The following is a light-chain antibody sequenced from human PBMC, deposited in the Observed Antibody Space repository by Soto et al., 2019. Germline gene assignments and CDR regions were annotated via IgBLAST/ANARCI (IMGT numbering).Light chain of an antibody. CDR3: QEYNNWPPWT. CDR1: QSISNN. V-gene: IGKV3-15*01. CDR2: SAF. J-gene: IGKJ1*01. Sequence: EIVMTQSPATLSVSPGERATLSCRASQSISNNLAWYQHKPGQAPRLVIYSAFTRATSIPARFSGSGSGTEFTLTISSLQSEDFAVYYCQEYNNWPPWTCGQGTMVEIK.